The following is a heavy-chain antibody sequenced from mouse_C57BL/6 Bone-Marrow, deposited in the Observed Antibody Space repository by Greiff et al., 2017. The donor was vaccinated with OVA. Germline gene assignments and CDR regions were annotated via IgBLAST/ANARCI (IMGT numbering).Heavy chain of an antibody. CDR2: ISSGSSTI. J-gene: IGHJ4*01. D-gene: IGHD1-1*01. V-gene: IGHV5-17*01. CDR1: GFTFSDYG. Sequence: EVHLVESGGGLVKPGGSLKLSCAASGFTFSDYGMHWVRQAPEKGLEWVAYISSGSSTIYYADTVKGRFPISRDNAKNTLFLQMTSLRSEDTAMYYCARESSFYAMDYWGQGTSVTVSS. CDR3: ARESSFYAMDY.